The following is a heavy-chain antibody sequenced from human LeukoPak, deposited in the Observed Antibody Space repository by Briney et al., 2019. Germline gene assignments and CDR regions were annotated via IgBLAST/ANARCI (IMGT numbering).Heavy chain of an antibody. Sequence: SETLSLTCAVYGGSFSGYYWSWIRQPPGKGLEWIGEINHSGSTNYNPSLKSRVTISVDTSKNQFSLKLSSVTAADTAVYYCAREGATVWGSYRDLWYWGQGTLVTVSS. J-gene: IGHJ4*02. V-gene: IGHV4-34*01. D-gene: IGHD3-16*02. CDR2: INHSGST. CDR3: AREGATVWGSYRDLWY. CDR1: GGSFSGYY.